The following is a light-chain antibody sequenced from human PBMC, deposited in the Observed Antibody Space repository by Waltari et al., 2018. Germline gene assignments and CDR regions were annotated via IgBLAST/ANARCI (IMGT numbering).Light chain of an antibody. J-gene: IGLJ2*01. CDR1: SSDVGYYNL. CDR3: CSYAGGTTFVV. CDR2: EVN. V-gene: IGLV2-23*02. Sequence: QSALTQPASLSVSPGQSITISCTGPSSDVGYYNLVSWYQQHPCKAPKLMMYEVNKRPSLGSNRFSAAKSGNTASLTISGLQAEDETDYHCCSYAGGTTFVVFYGGTKQTVL.